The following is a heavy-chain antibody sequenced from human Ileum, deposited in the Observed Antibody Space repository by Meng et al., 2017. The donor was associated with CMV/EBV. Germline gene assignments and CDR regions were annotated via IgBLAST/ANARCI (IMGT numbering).Heavy chain of an antibody. Sequence: GGSLRLSCAASGFTFSSYEMNWVRQAPGKGLEWVSYIGSYIGTSGSTIYYADSVKGRFTISRDNSKNTLYLQMNSLRAEDTAAYYCARAALTYYNNYAPPPMDVWGQGTTVTVSS. J-gene: IGHJ6*02. CDR1: GFTFSSYE. V-gene: IGHV3-48*03. CDR2: IGTSGSTI. D-gene: IGHD4-11*01. CDR3: ARAALTYYNNYAPPPMDV.